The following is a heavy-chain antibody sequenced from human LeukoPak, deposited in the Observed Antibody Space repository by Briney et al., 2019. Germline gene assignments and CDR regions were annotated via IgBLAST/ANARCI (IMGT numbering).Heavy chain of an antibody. Sequence: GGSLRLSCTVSGFTFSSNSWSWVRQAPGKGLEWVSFIYSGGNTHYSDSVTGRFTISRDNSKNTLYLQMNSLRAEDTAIYYCARRAGEYSHPYDYWGQGTLVTVSS. J-gene: IGHJ4*02. V-gene: IGHV3-53*01. D-gene: IGHD2-15*01. CDR2: IYSGGNT. CDR3: ARRAGEYSHPYDY. CDR1: GFTFSSNS.